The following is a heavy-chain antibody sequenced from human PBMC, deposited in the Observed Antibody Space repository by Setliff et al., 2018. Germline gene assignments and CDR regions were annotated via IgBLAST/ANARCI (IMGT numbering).Heavy chain of an antibody. CDR1: GGSFSGYY. CDR2: IYYSGNT. Sequence: LTCAVYGGSFSGYYWSWIRQPPGKGLEWIGSIYYSGNTYYNASLKGRVTISGDTSKNQFSLKLTAVTAADTAIYYCARHRAVAGAYYFDFWGQGTLVTVSS. CDR3: ARHRAVAGAYYFDF. V-gene: IGHV4-34*01. J-gene: IGHJ4*02. D-gene: IGHD6-19*01.